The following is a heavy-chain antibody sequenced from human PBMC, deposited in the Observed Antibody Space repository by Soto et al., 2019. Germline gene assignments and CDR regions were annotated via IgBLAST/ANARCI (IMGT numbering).Heavy chain of an antibody. D-gene: IGHD3-10*01. CDR2: INHSGST. J-gene: IGHJ6*02. CDR1: GGSFSGYY. V-gene: IGHV4-34*01. Sequence: SETLSLTCAVYGGSFSGYYWSWIRQPPGKGLEWIGEINHSGSTNYNPSLKSRVTISVDTSKNQFSLKLSSVTAADTAVYYCATGEYYYGSGSYWTDYYYYYGMDVWGQGTTVT. CDR3: ATGEYYYGSGSYWTDYYYYYGMDV.